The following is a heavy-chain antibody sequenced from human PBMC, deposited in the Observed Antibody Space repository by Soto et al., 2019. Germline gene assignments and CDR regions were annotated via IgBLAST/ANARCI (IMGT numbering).Heavy chain of an antibody. CDR2: ISASGGST. J-gene: IGHJ5*02. V-gene: IGHV3-23*01. CDR3: AKDPRVSFDP. Sequence: GGSLRLSCAASGFTFSAFAMSWVRQAPGKGLEWVSAISASGGSTYYADSVKGRFTISRDNSNNTLYLQMNSLRVEDTAVYYCAKDPRVSFDPWGQGTLVTVSS. CDR1: GFTFSAFA.